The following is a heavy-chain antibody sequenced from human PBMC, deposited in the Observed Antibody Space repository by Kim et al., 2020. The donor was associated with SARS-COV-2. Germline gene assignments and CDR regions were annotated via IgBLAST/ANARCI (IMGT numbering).Heavy chain of an antibody. CDR2: ISYDGSNK. V-gene: IGHV3-30*18. J-gene: IGHJ6*02. CDR1: GFTFSSYG. CDR3: AKWMVRGVIISGYYYYGMDV. Sequence: GGSLRLSCAASGFTFSSYGMHWVRQAPGKGLEWVAVISYDGSNKYYADSVKGRFTISRDNSKNTLYLQMNSLRAEDTAVYYCAKWMVRGVIISGYYYYGMDVWGQGTTVTVSS. D-gene: IGHD3-10*01.